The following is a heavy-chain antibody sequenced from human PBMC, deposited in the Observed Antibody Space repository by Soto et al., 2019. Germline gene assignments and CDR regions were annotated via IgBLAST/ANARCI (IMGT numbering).Heavy chain of an antibody. CDR1: GFTFSSYW. CDR2: IKQDGSEI. CDR3: ARGRGGNSFFDY. J-gene: IGHJ4*02. D-gene: IGHD4-4*01. V-gene: IGHV3-7*05. Sequence: EVQLVESGGGLVQPGGSLRLSCAASGFTFSSYWMSWVRQAPGKGLEWVANIKQDGSEIYYVDSVKGRFTISRDKAKNSLYLQMNSLRAEDTAVYYCARGRGGNSFFDYWGQGTLVTVSS.